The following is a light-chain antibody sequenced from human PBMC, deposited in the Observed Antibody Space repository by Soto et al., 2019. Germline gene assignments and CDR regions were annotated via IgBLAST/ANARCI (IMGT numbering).Light chain of an antibody. J-gene: IGLJ1*01. V-gene: IGLV2-23*01. CDR1: SSDAGSYNI. Sequence: QSALTQPASVSGSPGQAITISCTGTSSDAGSYNIVSWYQQYPGKAPKLMIYEGSKRPSGVSIRFSGSKSGNTASLTISGLQAEDEADYYCCSYAGSDTYVFGTGTKVTVL. CDR3: CSYAGSDTYV. CDR2: EGS.